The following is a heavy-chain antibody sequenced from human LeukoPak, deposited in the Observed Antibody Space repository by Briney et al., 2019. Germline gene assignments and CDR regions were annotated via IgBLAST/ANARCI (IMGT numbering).Heavy chain of an antibody. CDR3: ASVPYYSSKMEIET. V-gene: IGHV6-1*01. J-gene: IGHJ5*02. D-gene: IGHD3-10*01. CDR2: TYYRSKWYN. CDR1: GDTVSSDSAA. Sequence: SQTLSLTCAISGDTVSSDSAAWNWIRQSPSRGLEWLGRTYYRSKWYNDYAVSVESRITINPDISKNQVSLQLNSVTPEDTAVYYCASVPYYSSKMEIETWGQGTLVTVSS.